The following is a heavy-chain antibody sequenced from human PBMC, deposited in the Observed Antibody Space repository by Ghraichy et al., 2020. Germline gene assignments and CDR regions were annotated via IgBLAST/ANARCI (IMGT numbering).Heavy chain of an antibody. CDR1: GGSFSGYY. CDR3: ARGPPRGDYKGGRYFDY. CDR2: INHSGST. V-gene: IGHV4-34*01. J-gene: IGHJ4*02. D-gene: IGHD4-17*01. Sequence: LSLTCAVYGGSFSGYYWSWIRQPPGKGLEWIGEINHSGSTNYNPSLKSRVTISVDTSKNQFSLKLSSVTAADTAVYYCARGPPRGDYKGGRYFDYWGQGTLVTVSS.